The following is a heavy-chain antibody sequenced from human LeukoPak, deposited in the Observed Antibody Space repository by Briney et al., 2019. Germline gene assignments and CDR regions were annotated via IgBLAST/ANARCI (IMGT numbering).Heavy chain of an antibody. Sequence: SETLSLTCTVSGGSINTANHYWRWLRQPPGKGLEWIGSIYYSETTYDNPSLKSRVTISIETSKNQFSLRLSSVTASDTAVYYCARQRADYYYFYVDVWGEGTTVAVS. CDR1: GGSINTANHY. CDR3: ARQRADYYYFYVDV. J-gene: IGHJ6*03. CDR2: IYYSETT. V-gene: IGHV4-39*01.